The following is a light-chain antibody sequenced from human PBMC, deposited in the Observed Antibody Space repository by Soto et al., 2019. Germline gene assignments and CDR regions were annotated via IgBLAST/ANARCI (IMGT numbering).Light chain of an antibody. CDR3: TSFSNSNSLDV. V-gene: IGLV2-14*01. J-gene: IGLJ1*01. CDR1: GSDIAGYNY. Sequence: QSALTQPASVSGSLGQSITISCTGTGSDIAGYNYISWYQQLPGKAPQLMIYEVTIRPSGISNRFSGSKSGNTASLTISGLQAEDEADYYCTSFSNSNSLDVFGTGTKLTVL. CDR2: EVT.